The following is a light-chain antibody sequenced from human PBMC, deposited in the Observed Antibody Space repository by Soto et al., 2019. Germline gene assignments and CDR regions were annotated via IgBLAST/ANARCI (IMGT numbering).Light chain of an antibody. CDR3: SSYTTSSTLYV. CDR1: SSDIGSYDL. J-gene: IGLJ1*01. Sequence: QSALTQPASVSGSPGQSITISCTGISSDIGSYDLVSWYQQLPGKAPKLMIYEGTKRPSGVSNRFSGSKSGDTASLTISGLQAEDEADYYCSSYTTSSTLYVFGTGTKVTVL. CDR2: EGT. V-gene: IGLV2-14*02.